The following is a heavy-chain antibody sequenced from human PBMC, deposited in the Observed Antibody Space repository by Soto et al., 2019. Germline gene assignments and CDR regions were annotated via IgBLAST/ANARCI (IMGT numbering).Heavy chain of an antibody. J-gene: IGHJ3*02. CDR3: ARSLSTSSIGTFDI. CDR1: GGSISSFY. CDR2: IYRNGHT. D-gene: IGHD6-6*01. Sequence: QVQLQESGPGLVKPSETLSLTCSVSGGSISSFYWNWIRQPAGKGLEWIGRIYRNGHTDYNPSLNSRVTMSVDTSKHQFYLQLSSVTAADTARYYCARSLSTSSIGTFDIWGKGTMVTVSS. V-gene: IGHV4-4*07.